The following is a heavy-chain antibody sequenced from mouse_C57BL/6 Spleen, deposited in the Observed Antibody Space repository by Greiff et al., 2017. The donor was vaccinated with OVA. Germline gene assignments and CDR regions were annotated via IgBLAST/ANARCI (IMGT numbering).Heavy chain of an antibody. V-gene: IGHV3-6*01. Sequence: ESGPGLVKPSQSLSLTCSVTGYSITSGYYWNWIRQFPGNKLEWMGYISYDGSNNYNPSLKNRISITRDTSMNQFFLKLNSVTTEDTATYYCAREEGRYFDVWGTGTTVTVSS. CDR2: ISYDGSN. CDR3: AREEGRYFDV. J-gene: IGHJ1*03. CDR1: GYSITSGYY. D-gene: IGHD3-3*01.